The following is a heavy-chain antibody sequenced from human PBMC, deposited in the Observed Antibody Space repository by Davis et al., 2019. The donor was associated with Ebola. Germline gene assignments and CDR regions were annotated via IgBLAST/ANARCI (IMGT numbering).Heavy chain of an antibody. J-gene: IGHJ4*02. CDR1: GFTFSSYA. CDR3: AKSEVFLVRGSALFDY. D-gene: IGHD6-6*01. Sequence: GESLKISCAASGFTFSSYAMSWVRQAPGKGLEWVSGISGGGDSTFYADSVRGRFAISRDQPKNTLYLQMNSLRAEDTAMYYCAKSEVFLVRGSALFDYWGQGTLVTVSS. V-gene: IGHV3-23*01. CDR2: ISGGGDST.